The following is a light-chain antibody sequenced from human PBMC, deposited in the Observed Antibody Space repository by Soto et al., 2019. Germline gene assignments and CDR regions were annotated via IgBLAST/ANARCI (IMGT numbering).Light chain of an antibody. CDR3: AAWDDSLNGVV. CDR2: SNN. J-gene: IGLJ2*01. V-gene: IGLV1-44*01. Sequence: QAVVTQPPSVSGTPGQRVTISCSGSSSNIGSNTVNWYQHLPGTAPKLLIHSNNQRPSGVPDRFSGSKSGTSASLAISGLQSEDEADYYCAAWDDSLNGVVFGGGTKVTVL. CDR1: SSNIGSNT.